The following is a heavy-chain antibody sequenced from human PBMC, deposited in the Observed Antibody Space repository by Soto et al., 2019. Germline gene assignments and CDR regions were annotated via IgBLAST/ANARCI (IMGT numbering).Heavy chain of an antibody. CDR2: IYYSGST. V-gene: IGHV4-31*03. CDR3: ARAEMWDILTGYGGAGYYYGMDV. Sequence: PSETLSLTCTVSGGSISGGGYYWSWIRQHPGKGLEWIGYIYYSGSTYYNPSLKSRVTISVDTSKNQFSLKLGSVTAADTAVYYCARAEMWDILTGYGGAGYYYGMDVWGQGTTVTVSS. J-gene: IGHJ6*02. CDR1: GGSISGGGYY. D-gene: IGHD3-9*01.